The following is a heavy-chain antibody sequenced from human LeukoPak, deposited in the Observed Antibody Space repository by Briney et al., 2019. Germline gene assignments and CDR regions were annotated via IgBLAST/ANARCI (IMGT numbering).Heavy chain of an antibody. Sequence: GGSLRLSCAASGFTFSSYAMSWVRQAPGKRLEWVSAISGSGGSTYYADSVKGRFTISRDNSKNTLYLQVNSLRAEDTAVYYCAKGGKWGVTPFDYWGQGTLVTVSS. D-gene: IGHD1-26*01. CDR1: GFTFSSYA. CDR3: AKGGKWGVTPFDY. J-gene: IGHJ4*02. CDR2: ISGSGGST. V-gene: IGHV3-23*01.